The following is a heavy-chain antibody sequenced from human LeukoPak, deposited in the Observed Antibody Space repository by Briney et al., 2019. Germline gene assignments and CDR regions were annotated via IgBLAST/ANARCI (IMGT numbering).Heavy chain of an antibody. J-gene: IGHJ4*02. CDR1: GITLSNYG. CDR3: AKRGVVIRVILVGFHKEAYYFDS. CDR2: ISDSGGRT. D-gene: IGHD3-22*01. Sequence: GGSLRLSCAVSGITLSNYGMSWVRQAPGKGLELVAGISDSGGRTNYADSVKGRFTISRDNPNNTLILQMNSLRPKDTAVYFCAKRGVVIRVILVGFHKEAYYFDSWGQGALVTVSS. V-gene: IGHV3-23*01.